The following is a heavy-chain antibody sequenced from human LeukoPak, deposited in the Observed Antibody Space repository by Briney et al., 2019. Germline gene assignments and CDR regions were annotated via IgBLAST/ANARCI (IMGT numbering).Heavy chain of an antibody. J-gene: IGHJ5*02. CDR1: GFTFSSYA. Sequence: GGSLRLSCAASGFTFSSYAMSWVRQAPGKGLEWVSAISGSGGSTYYADSVKGRFTISRDNSKNTLYLQMNSLRAEGTAVFYCAKQGQVVPAAIGNYNWFDPWGQGTLVTVSS. CDR3: AKQGQVVPAAIGNYNWFDP. CDR2: ISGSGGST. V-gene: IGHV3-23*01. D-gene: IGHD2-2*01.